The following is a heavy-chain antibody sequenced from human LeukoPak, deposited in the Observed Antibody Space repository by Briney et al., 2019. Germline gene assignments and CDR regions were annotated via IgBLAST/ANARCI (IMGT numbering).Heavy chain of an antibody. D-gene: IGHD4-17*01. Sequence: GESLKISCKGSGYSFTSYWIGWVRQVPGKGLEWMGIIYPGDSDTRYSPSFQGQVAISADKSISTAYLQSSSLKASDTAMYYCARPGYYGDYSFDFWGQGTLVTVSS. CDR3: ARPGYYGDYSFDF. CDR2: IYPGDSDT. J-gene: IGHJ4*02. CDR1: GYSFTSYW. V-gene: IGHV5-51*01.